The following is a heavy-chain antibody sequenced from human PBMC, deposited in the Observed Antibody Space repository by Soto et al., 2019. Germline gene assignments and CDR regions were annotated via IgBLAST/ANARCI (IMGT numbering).Heavy chain of an antibody. J-gene: IGHJ4*02. CDR3: AKPDLAYCGGDCHYDF. CDR1: GFSFSSYA. Sequence: EVQLLESGGGLVQPGGSLRLSCAASGFSFSSYAMSWVRQAPGKGLEWVSAYSGSGDTTYYADSVKGRFTISRDNSKNTLYLQMNSLRVEDTAIYYCAKPDLAYCGGDCHYDFWGQGNLVTVSS. D-gene: IGHD2-21*02. CDR2: YSGSGDTT. V-gene: IGHV3-23*01.